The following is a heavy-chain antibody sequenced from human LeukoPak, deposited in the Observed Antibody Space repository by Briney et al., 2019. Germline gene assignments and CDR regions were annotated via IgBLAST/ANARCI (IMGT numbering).Heavy chain of an antibody. CDR2: INPNSGGT. Sequence: ASVKVSCKASGYTFTGYYMHWVRQAPGQGLEWMGWINPNSGGTNYAQKFQGRVTMTRDTSISTAYMELSRLRSDDTAVYYCARDRGGYCSSTSCPNWFDPWGQGTLVTVSS. D-gene: IGHD2-2*01. V-gene: IGHV1-2*02. J-gene: IGHJ5*02. CDR3: ARDRGGYCSSTSCPNWFDP. CDR1: GYTFTGYY.